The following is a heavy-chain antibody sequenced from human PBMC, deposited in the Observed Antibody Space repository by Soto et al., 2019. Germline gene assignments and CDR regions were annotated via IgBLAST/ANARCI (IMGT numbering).Heavy chain of an antibody. D-gene: IGHD3-22*01. CDR3: ARGLRSYYYDSSGNYRPDAFDI. V-gene: IGHV1-69*13. Sequence: SVKVSCKASGVTFSNDGVSYGVVWVRQAPGQGLEWMGGIIPVFGTANYAEKFQGRVTITADESTSTAYMELSSLKSEDTAVYYCARGLRSYYYDSSGNYRPDAFDIWGQGTMVTVSS. J-gene: IGHJ3*02. CDR1: GVTFSNDGVSYG. CDR2: IIPVFGTA.